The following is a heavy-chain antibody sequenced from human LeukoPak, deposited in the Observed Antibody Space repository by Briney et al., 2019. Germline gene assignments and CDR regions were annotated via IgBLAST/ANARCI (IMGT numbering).Heavy chain of an antibody. CDR3: ARVATTGGVYFDY. CDR1: GGSFSGYY. D-gene: IGHD5-12*01. Sequence: TSETLSLTCAVYGGSFSGYYWSWIRQPPGKGLEWIGEINHSGSTNYNPSLKSRVTISVDTSKNQFSLKLSSVTAADTAVYYCARVATTGGVYFDYWGQGTLVTVSS. J-gene: IGHJ4*02. CDR2: INHSGST. V-gene: IGHV4-34*01.